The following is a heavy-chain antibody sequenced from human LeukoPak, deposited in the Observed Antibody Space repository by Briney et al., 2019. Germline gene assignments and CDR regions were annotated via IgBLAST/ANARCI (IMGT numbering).Heavy chain of an antibody. Sequence: PGGSLRLSCAASGFTFSNYGMSWVRQAPGKGLEWVSTISAGGDTYYANSVGGRFTISRGISKNTLYLQMNSLRAEDTAVYYCAKTFNWNYIDYWGQGTLVTVSS. J-gene: IGHJ4*02. CDR2: ISAGGDT. CDR3: AKTFNWNYIDY. CDR1: GFTFSNYG. D-gene: IGHD1-1*01. V-gene: IGHV3-23*01.